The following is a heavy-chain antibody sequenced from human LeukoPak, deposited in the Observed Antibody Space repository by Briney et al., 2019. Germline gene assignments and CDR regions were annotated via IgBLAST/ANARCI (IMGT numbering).Heavy chain of an antibody. D-gene: IGHD1-26*01. CDR3: AKMKGHPLPKYYMDV. J-gene: IGHJ6*01. CDR2: ISGSGGSP. CDR1: GFTYSSYA. Sequence: GGSLRLSCAASGFTYSSYAMSWVRQAPGKGLEWVSAISGSGGSPHYADSVKGRFTISRDNSKNTLYLEMNSLRAEDTAIYYCAKMKGHPLPKYYMDVWGQGTTVTVSS. V-gene: IGHV3-23*01.